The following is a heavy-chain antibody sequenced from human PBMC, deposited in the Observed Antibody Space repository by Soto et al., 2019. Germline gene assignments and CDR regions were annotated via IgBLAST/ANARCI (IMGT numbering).Heavy chain of an antibody. Sequence: SETLSLTRTVSGDSISSYFWTWIRQPPGKALEWIGYMFHSGRTNYNPSLTSRVTMSADTSNNQFSLTLTSVTAADTAVYYCAKAVKYYDSTGYDAFAVWGQGIMVTVSS. CDR2: MFHSGRT. D-gene: IGHD3-22*01. CDR3: AKAVKYYDSTGYDAFAV. V-gene: IGHV4-59*01. CDR1: GDSISSYF. J-gene: IGHJ3*01.